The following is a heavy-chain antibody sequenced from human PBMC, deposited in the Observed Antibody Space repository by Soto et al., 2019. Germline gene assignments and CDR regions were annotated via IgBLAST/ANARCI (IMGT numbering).Heavy chain of an antibody. CDR1: GFTFSSYA. CDR2: ISSNGGST. Sequence: RRLSCSASGFTFSSYAMHWVRQAPGKGLEYVSAISSNGGSTYYADSVKGRFTISRDNSKNTLYLQMSSLRAEDTAVYYCVKDLFTHGSFDIWGQGTMVTVSS. V-gene: IGHV3-64D*06. J-gene: IGHJ3*02. CDR3: VKDLFTHGSFDI.